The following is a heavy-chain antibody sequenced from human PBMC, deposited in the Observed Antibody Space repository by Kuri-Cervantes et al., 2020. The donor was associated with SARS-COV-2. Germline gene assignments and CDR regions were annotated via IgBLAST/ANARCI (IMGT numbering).Heavy chain of an antibody. D-gene: IGHD5-18*01. Sequence: ASVKVSCKASGYTLTDYYMHWVRQAPGQGPEWMGWTNPDGGTNSAQKFQGRVTMTRDTSTSTVHMELSRLRFDDTAVFYCARNRRTGGYSFGFDLWGQGTLVTVSS. V-gene: IGHV1-2*02. CDR3: ARNRRTGGYSFGFDL. CDR2: TNPDGGT. J-gene: IGHJ4*02. CDR1: GYTLTDYY.